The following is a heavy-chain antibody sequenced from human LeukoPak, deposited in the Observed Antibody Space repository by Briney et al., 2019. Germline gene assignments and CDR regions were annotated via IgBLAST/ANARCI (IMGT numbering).Heavy chain of an antibody. CDR3: VREFTVTTLNWFNP. CDR2: IIPIFGTA. D-gene: IGHD4-11*01. V-gene: IGHV1-69*05. J-gene: IGHJ5*02. CDR1: GGTFSSYA. Sequence: GPSVKVSCKASGGTFSSYAISWVRQAPGQGLEWMGGIIPIFGTANYAQKFQGRVTITTYESTSTTSMELSSLRSEDTAVYYCVREFTVTTLNWFNPWGQGTL.